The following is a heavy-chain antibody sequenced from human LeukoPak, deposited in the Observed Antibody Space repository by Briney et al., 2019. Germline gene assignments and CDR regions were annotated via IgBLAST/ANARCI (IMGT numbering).Heavy chain of an antibody. CDR1: GLLFEDYG. D-gene: IGHD3-16*02. CDR3: AKTGGGHRSYHYYGMDV. V-gene: IGHV3-9*01. CDR2: MSWNSGSK. Sequence: GGSLRLSCVASGLLFEDYGMHWVRHAAGKGLEWVSGMSWNSGSKDYADSVKGRFTISRDNAKNTLYLQMNSLRVEDTALYYCAKTGGGHRSYHYYGMDVWGQGTTVTVSS. J-gene: IGHJ6*02.